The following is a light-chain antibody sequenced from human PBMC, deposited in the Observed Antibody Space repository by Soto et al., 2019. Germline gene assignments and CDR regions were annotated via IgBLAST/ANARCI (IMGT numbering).Light chain of an antibody. Sequence: IQMTQSPSSEPASVADRVPIPCRASQGISSYLAWYQQKPGKAPKLLIYAASTLQSGVPSRFSGSGSGTDFTLTISCLQSEDFATYYCQQYYSYPRTFGQGSMVDVK. CDR1: QGISSY. CDR2: AAS. CDR3: QQYYSYPRT. J-gene: IGKJ1*01. V-gene: IGKV1-8*01.